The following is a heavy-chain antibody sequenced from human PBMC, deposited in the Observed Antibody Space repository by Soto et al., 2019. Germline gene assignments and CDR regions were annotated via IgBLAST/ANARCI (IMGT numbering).Heavy chain of an antibody. CDR3: ARVTVGTSGDYFDY. J-gene: IGHJ4*02. CDR1: GFTFINYA. CDR2: ISYDGINK. D-gene: IGHD1-26*01. Sequence: QVQLVESGGGVVQPWRSLRLPCAASGFTFINYAMHWVRQAPGKGLEWVAVISYDGINKYYADSVKGRFTISRDNSKSTLHLQMNGMRAEDTAVYYCARVTVGTSGDYFDYWGQGTLVTVSS. V-gene: IGHV3-30-3*01.